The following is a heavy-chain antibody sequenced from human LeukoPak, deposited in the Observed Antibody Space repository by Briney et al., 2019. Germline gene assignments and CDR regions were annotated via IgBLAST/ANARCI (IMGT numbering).Heavy chain of an antibody. Sequence: PSETLSLTCAVSGGSISSGGYSWSWIRQPPGKGLEWIANIHHSGSTFYNPSLKSRVTVSVDRSKNHFSLNLTSVTAADTAVYYCARVVVTYAAFYFDYWGQGTLVTVSS. D-gene: IGHD2-21*02. V-gene: IGHV4-30-2*01. CDR3: ARVVVTYAAFYFDY. CDR1: GGSISSGGYS. CDR2: IHHSGST. J-gene: IGHJ4*02.